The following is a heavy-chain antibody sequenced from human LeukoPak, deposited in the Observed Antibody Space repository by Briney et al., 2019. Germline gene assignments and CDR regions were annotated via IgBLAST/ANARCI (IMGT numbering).Heavy chain of an antibody. J-gene: IGHJ5*02. CDR3: ARGVAAAGVGWFDP. CDR1: GGSISSYY. CDR2: IYYSGST. Sequence: SVTLSLTCTVSGGSISSYYWSWIRQPPGKGLEWIGYIYYSGSTNYNPSLKSRVTISVDTSKNQFSLKLSSVTAADTAVYYCARGVAAAGVGWFDPWGQGTLVTVSS. D-gene: IGHD6-13*01. V-gene: IGHV4-59*01.